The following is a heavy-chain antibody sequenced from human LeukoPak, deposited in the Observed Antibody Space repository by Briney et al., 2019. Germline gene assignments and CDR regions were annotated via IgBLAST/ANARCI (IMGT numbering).Heavy chain of an antibody. J-gene: IGHJ4*02. CDR1: GGSISSTSYY. V-gene: IGHV4-39*07. D-gene: IGHD3-10*01. Sequence: SETLSLTCNVSGGSISSTSYYWGWIRQPPGKGLEWIGSIYYSGSTYYNPSLKSRVTISVDTSKNQFSLKLSSVTAADTAVYYCARAYSAGDRGITLFDYWGQGTLVTVSS. CDR2: IYYSGST. CDR3: ARAYSAGDRGITLFDY.